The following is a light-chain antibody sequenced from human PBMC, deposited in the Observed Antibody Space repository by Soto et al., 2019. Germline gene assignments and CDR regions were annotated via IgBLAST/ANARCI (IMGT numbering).Light chain of an antibody. CDR2: DVS. V-gene: IGLV2-14*01. J-gene: IGLJ1*01. CDR3: SSSTSSRTSRYV. CDR1: SSDVGGYNY. Sequence: QSALTQPASVSGSPGQSITISCTGTSSDVGGYNYVSWYQQHPGKAPKLMIYDVSNRPSGVSNRFSGSKSGNTASLTISGLQAEDEADYYCSSSTSSRTSRYVFGTGTKVTVL.